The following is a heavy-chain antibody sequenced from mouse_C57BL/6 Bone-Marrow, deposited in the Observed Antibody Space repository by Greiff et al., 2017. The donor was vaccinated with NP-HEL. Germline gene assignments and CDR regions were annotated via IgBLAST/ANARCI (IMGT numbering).Heavy chain of an antibody. J-gene: IGHJ4*01. D-gene: IGHD1-1*01. V-gene: IGHV1-82*01. CDR3: ARDYGSAMDY. CDR1: GYAFSSSW. Sequence: QVQLKQSGPELVKPGASVKISCKASGYAFSSSWMNWVKQRPGKGLEWIGRIYPGDGDTNYNGKFKGKATLTADKSSSTAYMQLSSLTSEDSAVYFCARDYGSAMDYWGQGTSVTVSS. CDR2: IYPGDGDT.